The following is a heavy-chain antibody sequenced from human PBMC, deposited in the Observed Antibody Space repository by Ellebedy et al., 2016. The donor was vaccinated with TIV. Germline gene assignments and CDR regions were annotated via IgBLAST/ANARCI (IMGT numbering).Heavy chain of an antibody. CDR1: GFFFSDYA. CDR2: ISGGGGGP. V-gene: IGHV3-23*01. Sequence: GESLKISCAASGFFFSDYAMSWVRQAPGKGLEWVSGISGGGGGPFYADSVEGRFTISRDNSRNTLYLQMNSLRAEDTALYYCAKAGGSSCGGDCFYGLDVWGQGTTVTVSS. CDR3: AKAGGSSCGGDCFYGLDV. J-gene: IGHJ6*02. D-gene: IGHD2-21*02.